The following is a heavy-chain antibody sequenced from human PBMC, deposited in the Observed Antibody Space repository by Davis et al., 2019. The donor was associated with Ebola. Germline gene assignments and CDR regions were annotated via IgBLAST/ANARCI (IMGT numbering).Heavy chain of an antibody. J-gene: IGHJ4*02. CDR2: IYYSGST. CDR3: ARCSGYGGGFDY. CDR1: GGSISSYY. D-gene: IGHD5-12*01. Sequence: SETLSLTCTVSGGSISSYYWSWIRQPPGKGLEWIGYIYYSGSTYYNPSLKSRVTISVDTSKNQFSLKLSSVTAADTAVYYCARCSGYGGGFDYWGQGTLVTVSS. V-gene: IGHV4-59*06.